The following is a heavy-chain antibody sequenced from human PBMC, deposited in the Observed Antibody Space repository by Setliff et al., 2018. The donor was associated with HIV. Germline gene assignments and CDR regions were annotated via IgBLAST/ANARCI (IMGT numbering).Heavy chain of an antibody. J-gene: IGHJ6*02. D-gene: IGHD3-10*01. V-gene: IGHV1-18*01. CDR3: SRSGVPPYYYYGMDV. Sequence: QGLEWMGWINPYNGNTKFAQKFQGRVTMTTDTSTTTAFMELRSLKADDTGIYYCSRSGVPPYYYYGMDVWGQGTTVTVS. CDR2: INPYNGNT.